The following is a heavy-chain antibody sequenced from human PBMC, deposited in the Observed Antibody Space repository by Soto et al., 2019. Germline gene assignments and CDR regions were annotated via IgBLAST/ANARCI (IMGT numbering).Heavy chain of an antibody. Sequence: QVQLVQCGAEVKKPGASVKVSCKASRDTFTNCDINWVRQATGQGLEWMGRMNPNSGNTGYAQKFQGRVTMTRNTSITIAYMELSSLRSEDTAVYYCARGRNGMDVWGQGTTVTVSS. CDR2: MNPNSGNT. V-gene: IGHV1-8*01. J-gene: IGHJ6*02. CDR1: RDTFTNCD. CDR3: ARGRNGMDV.